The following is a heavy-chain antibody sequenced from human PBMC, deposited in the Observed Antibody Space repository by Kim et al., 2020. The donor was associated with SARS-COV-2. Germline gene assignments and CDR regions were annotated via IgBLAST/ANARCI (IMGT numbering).Heavy chain of an antibody. J-gene: IGHJ5*02. V-gene: IGHV3-21*01. CDR3: ARDLGTGTTSVWFDP. Sequence: GGSLRLSCAASGFTFSSYSMNWVRQAPGKGLEWVSSISSSSSYIYYADSVKGRFTISRDNAKNSLYLQMNSLRAEDTAVYYCARDLGTGTTSVWFDPWGQGTLVTVSS. D-gene: IGHD1-7*01. CDR1: GFTFSSYS. CDR2: ISSSSSYI.